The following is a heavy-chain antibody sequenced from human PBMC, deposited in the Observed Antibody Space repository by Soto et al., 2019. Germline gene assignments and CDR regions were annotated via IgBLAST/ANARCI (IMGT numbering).Heavy chain of an antibody. CDR3: AREASSGYYVTS. D-gene: IGHD3-22*01. J-gene: IGHJ5*02. CDR1: GYTFTNYY. V-gene: IGHV1-46*01. Sequence: QVQLVQSGTEVKKPGASVKVSCKASGYTFTNYYMYWVRQAPGQGLEWMGMINPSGGSITYAQKFQGRVTMTRDTSTSTVYMELSSLRSEDTAVYYCAREASSGYYVTSWGQGTLVTVSS. CDR2: INPSGGSI.